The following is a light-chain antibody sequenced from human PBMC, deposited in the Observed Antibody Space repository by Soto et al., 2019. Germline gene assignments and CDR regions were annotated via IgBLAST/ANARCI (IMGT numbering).Light chain of an antibody. CDR3: LQTYSTPLT. J-gene: IGKJ4*01. V-gene: IGKV1-39*01. CDR2: AAS. Sequence: DLPVAQSPTPLSASLGDRVTITCRASQSITIYLNWYQQKPGKAPNLLIYAASSLQSGVPSRFSGSGSGTDFTLTISSLQPEDFATYYCLQTYSTPLTFGGGTKVDIK. CDR1: QSITIY.